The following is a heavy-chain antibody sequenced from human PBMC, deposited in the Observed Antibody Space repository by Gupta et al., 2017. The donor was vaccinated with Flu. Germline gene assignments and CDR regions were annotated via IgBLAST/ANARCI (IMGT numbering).Heavy chain of an antibody. J-gene: IGHJ6*03. Sequence: EVQLVESGGGLVQPGGSLRLSCAASGFTLSHFWMSWVRQAPGKGLEWVANIKHDGSETYYVDSVKGRFTISRDNAKNSLYLQMNSLRAEDTAVYYCARDFSNYYYYIDVWGKGTTVTVSS. CDR2: IKHDGSET. CDR1: GFTLSHFW. CDR3: ARDFSNYYYYIDV. V-gene: IGHV3-7*01. D-gene: IGHD3-3*02.